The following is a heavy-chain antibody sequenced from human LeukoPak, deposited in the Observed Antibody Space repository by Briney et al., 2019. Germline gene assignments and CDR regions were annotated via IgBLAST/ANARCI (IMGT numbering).Heavy chain of an antibody. CDR1: GFTFSSYE. J-gene: IGHJ4*02. CDR3: AKDISGGYSYGYGFDY. V-gene: IGHV3-48*03. Sequence: TGGSLRLSCAASGFTFSSYEMNWVRQAPGKGLEWVSYISSSGSTIYYADSVKGRFTISRDNAKNSLYLQMNSLRAEDMALYYCAKDISGGYSYGYGFDYWGQGTLVTVSS. D-gene: IGHD5-18*01. CDR2: ISSSGSTI.